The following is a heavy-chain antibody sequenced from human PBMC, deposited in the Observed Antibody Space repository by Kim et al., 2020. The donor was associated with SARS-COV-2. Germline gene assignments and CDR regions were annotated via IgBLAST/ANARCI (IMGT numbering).Heavy chain of an antibody. V-gene: IGHV3-7*03. J-gene: IGHJ4*02. D-gene: IGHD1-7*01. CDR1: GFTFSSYW. CDR2: IKQDGSEK. CDR3: ARNYPWKYARPYYFDY. Sequence: GGSLRLSCAASGFTFSSYWMSWVRQAPGKGLEWVANIKQDGSEKYYVDSVKGRFTISRDNAKNSLYLQMNSLRAEDTAVYYCARNYPWKYARPYYFDYWGQGTLVTVSS.